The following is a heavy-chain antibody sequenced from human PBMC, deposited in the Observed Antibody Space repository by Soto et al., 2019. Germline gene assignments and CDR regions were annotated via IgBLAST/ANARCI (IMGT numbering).Heavy chain of an antibody. CDR3: TRRVFMVRGVMTLYGMDV. CDR2: IRSKAYGGTT. V-gene: IGHV3-49*03. D-gene: IGHD3-10*01. Sequence: GGSLRLSCTASGFTFGDYAMSWFRQAPGKGLEWVGFIRSKAYGGTTEYAASVKGRFTISRDDSKSIAYLQMNSLKTEDTAVYYCTRRVFMVRGVMTLYGMDVWGQGTTFTVSS. J-gene: IGHJ6*02. CDR1: GFTFGDYA.